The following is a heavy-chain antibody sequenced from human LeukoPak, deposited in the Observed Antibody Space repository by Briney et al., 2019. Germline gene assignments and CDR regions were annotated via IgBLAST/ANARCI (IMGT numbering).Heavy chain of an antibody. CDR1: GVSISSSNW. V-gene: IGHV4-4*02. Sequence: SGTLSLTCGVSGVSISSSNWWTWVSQPPGKGLEWIGEIQHSGSTNYNPSLKSRVTLSVDKSKNHFSLNLISVTAADTAVYYCARDRRYTASWYQNYDSGGTYPTFDYWGQGTLVTVSS. J-gene: IGHJ4*02. D-gene: IGHD3-22*01. CDR3: ARDRRYTASWYQNYDSGGTYPTFDY. CDR2: IQHSGST.